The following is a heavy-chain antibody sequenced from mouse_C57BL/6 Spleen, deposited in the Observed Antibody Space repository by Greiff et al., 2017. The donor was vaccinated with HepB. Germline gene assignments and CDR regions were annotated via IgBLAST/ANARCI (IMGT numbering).Heavy chain of an antibody. J-gene: IGHJ4*01. CDR3: ARGDYYGSRGDYYAMDY. D-gene: IGHD1-1*01. V-gene: IGHV1-72*01. CDR1: GYTFTSYW. Sequence: QVQLQQPGAELVKPGASVKLSCKASGYTFTSYWMHWVKQRPGRGLEWIGRIDPNSGGTKYTEKFKSKATLTVDKPSSTAYMQLSSLTYEDSAVYYCARGDYYGSRGDYYAMDYWGQRTSVTVSS. CDR2: IDPNSGGT.